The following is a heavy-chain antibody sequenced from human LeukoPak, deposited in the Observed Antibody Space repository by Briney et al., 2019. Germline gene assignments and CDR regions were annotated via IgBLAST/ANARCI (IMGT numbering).Heavy chain of an antibody. CDR3: ARDLGPHSSSPNSGAFDI. D-gene: IGHD6-6*01. V-gene: IGHV3-48*04. Sequence: GGSLRLSCAASGFSFSTYSMNWVRQAPGKGLEWVSYITSSATTYYADSVKGRFTISRDHAKTSLYLQMNSLRAEDTALYYCARDLGPHSSSPNSGAFDIWGQGTMVTVSS. CDR1: GFSFSTYS. J-gene: IGHJ3*02. CDR2: ITSSATT.